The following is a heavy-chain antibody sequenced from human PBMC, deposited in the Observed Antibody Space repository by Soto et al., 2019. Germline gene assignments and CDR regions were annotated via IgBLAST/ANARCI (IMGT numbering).Heavy chain of an antibody. CDR2: ISGSGGST. Sequence: PXECLRLCCAASGFTFSSYAMSWVRQAPGKGLEWVSAISGSGGSTYYADSVKGRFTISRDNSKNTLYLQMNSLRAEDTAVYYCAKDRYSSGWYFDYWGQGTLVTVSS. J-gene: IGHJ4*02. CDR1: GFTFSSYA. CDR3: AKDRYSSGWYFDY. V-gene: IGHV3-23*01. D-gene: IGHD6-19*01.